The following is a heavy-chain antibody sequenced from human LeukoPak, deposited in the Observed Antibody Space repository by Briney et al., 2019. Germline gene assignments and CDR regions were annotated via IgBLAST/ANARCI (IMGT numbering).Heavy chain of an antibody. Sequence: GGSLRLSCAVSGFTFSDFYMNWIRQAPGKGLEWVSSISSGSDYIYFADSVKGRFTISRDNAKNSLYLQMNSLRAEDAAVYYCVKDGLDRNNFFYHYMDVWGKGTTVIVSS. V-gene: IGHV3-21*01. CDR3: VKDGLDRNNFFYHYMDV. CDR1: GFTFSDFY. CDR2: ISSGSDYI. J-gene: IGHJ6*03. D-gene: IGHD2/OR15-2a*01.